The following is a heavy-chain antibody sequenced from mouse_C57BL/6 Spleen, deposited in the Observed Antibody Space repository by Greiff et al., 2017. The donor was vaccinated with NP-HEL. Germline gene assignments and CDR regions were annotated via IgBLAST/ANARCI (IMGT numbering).Heavy chain of an antibody. V-gene: IGHV1-53*01. Sequence: QVQLQQSGTELVKPGASVKLSCKASGYTFTSYWMHWVKQRPGQGLEWIGNINPSNGGTNYNEKFKSKATLTVDKSSSTDYMQLSSLTSEDSAVYCGARDVHYSNPCAYGGQGTLVTVSA. CDR2: INPSNGGT. J-gene: IGHJ3*01. CDR1: GYTFTSYW. CDR3: ARDVHYSNPCAY. D-gene: IGHD2-5*01.